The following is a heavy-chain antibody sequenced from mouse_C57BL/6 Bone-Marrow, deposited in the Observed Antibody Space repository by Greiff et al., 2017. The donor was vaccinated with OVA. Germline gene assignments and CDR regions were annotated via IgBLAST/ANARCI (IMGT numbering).Heavy chain of an antibody. D-gene: IGHD1-1*01. Sequence: VQLQQSGAELVRPGTSVKMSCKASGYTFTNYWIGWAKQRPGHGLEWIGDIYPGGGHTNYNEKFKGKATLTADKSSSTAYMQFSSLTSEDSAIYYCAREDYYYGSSSAWFAYWGQGTLVTVSA. J-gene: IGHJ3*01. CDR3: AREDYYYGSSSAWFAY. CDR1: GYTFTNYW. V-gene: IGHV1-63*01. CDR2: IYPGGGHT.